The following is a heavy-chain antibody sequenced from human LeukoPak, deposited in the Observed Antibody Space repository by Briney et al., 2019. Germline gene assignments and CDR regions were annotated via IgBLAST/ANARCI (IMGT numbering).Heavy chain of an antibody. CDR1: GGSIRSYY. Sequence: SETLSLTCTVSGGSIRSYYWSWIRQPPGKGLEWIGYIYYSGSTNYNPSLKSRVTISVDTSKNQFSLKLNSVTTADTAVYYCAREHDYGDYGAYDYWGQGTLVTVSS. D-gene: IGHD4-17*01. V-gene: IGHV4-59*01. CDR2: IYYSGST. CDR3: AREHDYGDYGAYDY. J-gene: IGHJ4*02.